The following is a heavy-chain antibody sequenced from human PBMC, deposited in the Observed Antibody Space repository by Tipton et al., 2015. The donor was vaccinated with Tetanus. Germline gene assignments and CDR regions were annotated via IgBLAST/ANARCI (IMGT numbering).Heavy chain of an antibody. D-gene: IGHD1-26*01. CDR2: ISGSSDSI. V-gene: IGHV3-48*02. CDR1: GFTFSMFS. CDR3: GRGLPREPFYFDY. J-gene: IGHJ4*02. Sequence: SLRLSCVASGFTFSMFSMNWVRQAPGKGLEWISYISGSSDSIYYADSVKGRFTISRDNGKNSVYLQMKSLRDEDTAVYYCGRGLPREPFYFDYWGQGKQVSVSS.